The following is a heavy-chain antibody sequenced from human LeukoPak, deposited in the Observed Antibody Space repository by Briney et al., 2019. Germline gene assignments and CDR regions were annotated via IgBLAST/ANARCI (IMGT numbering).Heavy chain of an antibody. Sequence: SETLSLTCSVYGGSFNDYDWSWVRQAPGRGLQWIGEINESGATNCDPSLKSRVTMSIDTSKSQFSLKLSSVTAADTAVYYCARARWYCSGGSCYSAVPYYYYYYMDVWGKGTTVTVSS. CDR1: GGSFNDYD. CDR3: ARARWYCSGGSCYSAVPYYYYYYMDV. V-gene: IGHV4-34*01. CDR2: INESGAT. D-gene: IGHD2-15*01. J-gene: IGHJ6*03.